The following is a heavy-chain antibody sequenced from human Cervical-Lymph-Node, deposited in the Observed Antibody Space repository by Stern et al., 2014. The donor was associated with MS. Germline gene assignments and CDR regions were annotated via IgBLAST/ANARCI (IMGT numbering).Heavy chain of an antibody. CDR2: IYTSGST. V-gene: IGHV4-61*02. CDR3: ARDHGAYGYNNY. Sequence: IGRIYTSGSTNYNPSLKSRVTISVDTSKNQFSLKLSSVTAADTAVYYCARDHGAYGYNNYWDQGTLVTVSS. D-gene: IGHD5-24*01. J-gene: IGHJ4*02.